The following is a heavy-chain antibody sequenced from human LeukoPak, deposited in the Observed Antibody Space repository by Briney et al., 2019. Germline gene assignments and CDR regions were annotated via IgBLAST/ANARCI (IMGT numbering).Heavy chain of an antibody. V-gene: IGHV4-34*01. D-gene: IGHD3-22*01. Sequence: SETLSLTCAVYGGSFSSYYWSWIRQPPGKGLEWIGEINHSGSTNYNPSLKSRVTISVDTSKNQFSLKLSSVTAADTAVYYCARGHYYDSSGYYGYWGQGTLVTVSS. CDR1: GGSFSSYY. CDR3: ARGHYYDSSGYYGY. CDR2: INHSGST. J-gene: IGHJ4*02.